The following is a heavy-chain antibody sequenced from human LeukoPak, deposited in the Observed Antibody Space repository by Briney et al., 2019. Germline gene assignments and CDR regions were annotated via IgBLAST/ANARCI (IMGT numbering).Heavy chain of an antibody. CDR3: ARYYYDSSGYLGNYYYYGMDV. D-gene: IGHD3-22*01. V-gene: IGHV1-69*01. CDR2: IIPIFGTA. J-gene: IGHJ6*02. CDR1: GGTFSSYA. Sequence: ASVKVSCKASGGTFSSYAISWVRQAPGQGPEWMGGIIPIFGTANYAQKFQGRVTITADESTSTAYMELSSLRSEDTAVYYCARYYYDSSGYLGNYYYYGMDVWGQGTTVTVSS.